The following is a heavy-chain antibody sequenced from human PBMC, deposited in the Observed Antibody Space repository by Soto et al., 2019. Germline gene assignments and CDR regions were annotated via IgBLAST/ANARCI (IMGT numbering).Heavy chain of an antibody. Sequence: PGESLKISCKGSGYSFTSYWIGWVRQMPGKGLEWMGLIYPGDSDTRYSPSFQGQVTISADKSISTAYLQWSSLKASDTAMYYCARRRYYDSSGFGWFDPWGQGTLVTVSS. CDR2: IYPGDSDT. D-gene: IGHD3-22*01. CDR3: ARRRYYDSSGFGWFDP. J-gene: IGHJ5*02. V-gene: IGHV5-51*01. CDR1: GYSFTSYW.